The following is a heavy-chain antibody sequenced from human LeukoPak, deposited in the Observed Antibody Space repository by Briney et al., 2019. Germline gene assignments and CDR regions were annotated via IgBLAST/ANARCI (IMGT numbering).Heavy chain of an antibody. CDR1: GYTFTGYY. V-gene: IGHV1-2*02. Sequence: GASVKVSCKASGYTFTGYYMHWVRQAPGQGLEWMGWHNPNSGGTNYAQNFQGRVTMTRYTSISTAYMELSRLRSDDTAVYYCARDYYDSSGYTYFDYWGQGTLVTVSS. CDR3: ARDYYDSSGYTYFDY. D-gene: IGHD3-22*01. CDR2: HNPNSGGT. J-gene: IGHJ4*02.